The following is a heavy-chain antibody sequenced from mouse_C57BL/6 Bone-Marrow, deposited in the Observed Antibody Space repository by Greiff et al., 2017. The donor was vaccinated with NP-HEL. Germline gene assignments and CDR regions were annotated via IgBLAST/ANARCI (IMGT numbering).Heavy chain of an antibody. D-gene: IGHD4-1*02. V-gene: IGHV1-9*01. Sequence: VQLQQSGAELMKPGASVKLSCKATGYTFTGYWIEWVKQRPGHGLEWIGEILPGSGSTNYNEKFKGKATFTADTSSSPAYMQLSSLTTEDSASYYWASRQLVYYARDYWGKGTSVTVSS. CDR3: ASRQLVYYARDY. CDR2: ILPGSGST. J-gene: IGHJ4*01. CDR1: GYTFTGYW.